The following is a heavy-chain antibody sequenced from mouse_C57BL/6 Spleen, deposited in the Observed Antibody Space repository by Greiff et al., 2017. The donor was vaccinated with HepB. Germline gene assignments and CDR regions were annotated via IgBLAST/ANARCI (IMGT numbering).Heavy chain of an antibody. V-gene: IGHV14-2*01. CDR2: IDPEDGET. Sequence: EVQLQQSGAELVKPGASVKLSCTASGFNIKDYYMHWVKQRTEQGLEWIGRIDPEDGETKYAPKFQGKATITADTSSNTADLQLSSLTSEDTSVYYCARCSSVYYYAMDYWGQGTSVTVSS. CDR3: ARCSSVYYYAMDY. CDR1: GFNIKDYY. J-gene: IGHJ4*01. D-gene: IGHD3-2*02.